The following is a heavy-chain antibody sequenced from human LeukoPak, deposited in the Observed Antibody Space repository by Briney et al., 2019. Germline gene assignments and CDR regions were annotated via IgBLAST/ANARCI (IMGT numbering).Heavy chain of an antibody. D-gene: IGHD3-22*01. Sequence: SETLSLTCAVYGGSFSGYSWSWIRQPPGKGLEWIGEIHHSGTTNCNPSLKSRVTISVDTSKNQFSLKLSSVTAADTAVYYCARLAGVLYDSSGYGIDYWGQGTLVTVSS. CDR3: ARLAGVLYDSSGYGIDY. CDR1: GGSFSGYS. CDR2: IHHSGTT. J-gene: IGHJ4*02. V-gene: IGHV4-34*01.